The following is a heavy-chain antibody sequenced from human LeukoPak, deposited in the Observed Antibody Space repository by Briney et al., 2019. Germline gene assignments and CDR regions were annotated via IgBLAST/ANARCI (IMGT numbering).Heavy chain of an antibody. J-gene: IGHJ6*03. CDR3: ARGGTNYYYMDV. Sequence: GGSLRLSCAASGFTFSNYWMHWVRQAPGKGLVWVSRIKSDGSSTSYADSVKGRFTISRDNSKNTLYLQLNTVRAEDTALYYCARGGTNYYYMDVWGNGTTVTVSS. CDR1: GFTFSNYW. D-gene: IGHD3-10*01. CDR2: IKSDGSST. V-gene: IGHV3-74*01.